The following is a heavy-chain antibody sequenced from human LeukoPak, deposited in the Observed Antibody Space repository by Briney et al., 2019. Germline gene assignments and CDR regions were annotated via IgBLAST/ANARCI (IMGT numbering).Heavy chain of an antibody. CDR1: GGSISSSSYY. CDR2: IYYRGST. J-gene: IGHJ4*02. V-gene: IGHV4-39*07. Sequence: SETLSFTCTVSGGSISSSSYYWGWIRQPPGKGLEWIGSIYYRGSTYYNPSLRSRVTMSLDTSKSQFSLKLSSVTAADTAVYYCARTGDSSGYYRNAIDYWGQGTLITASS. CDR3: ARTGDSSGYYRNAIDY. D-gene: IGHD3-22*01.